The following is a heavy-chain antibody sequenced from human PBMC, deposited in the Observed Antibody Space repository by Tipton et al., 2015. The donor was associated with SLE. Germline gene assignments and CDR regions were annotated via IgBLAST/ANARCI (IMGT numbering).Heavy chain of an antibody. CDR3: ARASAAGTFRMDV. Sequence: TLSLTCTVSGGSISSSSYYWGWIRQPPGKGLEWIGSIYYSGSTYYNPSLKSRVTISVDTSKNQFSLKLSSVTAADTAVYYCARASAAGTFRMDVWGQGTTVTASS. V-gene: IGHV4-39*07. J-gene: IGHJ6*02. D-gene: IGHD6-13*01. CDR1: GGSISSSSYY. CDR2: IYYSGST.